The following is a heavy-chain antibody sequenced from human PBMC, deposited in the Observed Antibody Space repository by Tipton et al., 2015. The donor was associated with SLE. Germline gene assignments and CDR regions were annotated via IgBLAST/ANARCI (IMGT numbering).Heavy chain of an antibody. CDR3: ARVTTEAGNYYYYYYMDV. Sequence: TLSLTCSVYDGSISTNYWAWIRQPPGKGLEWIGYISDSGATNYHPSLESRRTMSIETSKNQFSLKLTSMTAADTAVYYCARVTTEAGNYYYYYYMDVWGKGTTVTVSS. CDR2: ISDSGAT. J-gene: IGHJ6*03. D-gene: IGHD1-14*01. V-gene: IGHV4-59*01. CDR1: DGSISTNY.